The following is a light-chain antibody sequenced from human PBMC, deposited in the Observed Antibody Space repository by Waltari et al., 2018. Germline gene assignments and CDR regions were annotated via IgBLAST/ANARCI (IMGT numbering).Light chain of an antibody. Sequence: QSVLTQPPSVSGAPGQRVTISCTGNNSNIGAGYEVHWFQQLPGTAPQLLLYGNINRPSGVPDRFSGSKSGTSTSLAITGLQAEDEADYYCLSYDSSLSGYVFGSGTKVTVL. J-gene: IGLJ1*01. CDR1: NSNIGAGYE. V-gene: IGLV1-40*01. CDR3: LSYDSSLSGYV. CDR2: GNI.